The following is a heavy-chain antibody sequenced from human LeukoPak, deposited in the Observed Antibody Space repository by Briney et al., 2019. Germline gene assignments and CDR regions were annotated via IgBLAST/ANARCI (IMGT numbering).Heavy chain of an antibody. CDR1: GGSISSYY. V-gene: IGHV4-59*01. D-gene: IGHD1-26*01. Sequence: SETLSLTCTVSGGSISSYYWSWIRQPPGKGLEWIGYIYYSGSTNYNPSLKSRVTISVDTSKNQFSLKLSSVAAADTAVYFCAREIPGIVGATCFDSWGQGALVTVSS. J-gene: IGHJ4*02. CDR2: IYYSGST. CDR3: AREIPGIVGATCFDS.